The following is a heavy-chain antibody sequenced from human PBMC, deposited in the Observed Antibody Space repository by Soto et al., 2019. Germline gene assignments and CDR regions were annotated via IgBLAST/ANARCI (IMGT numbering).Heavy chain of an antibody. D-gene: IGHD5-18*01. CDR1: GGSISSSSYY. CDR2: IYYSGST. J-gene: IGHJ4*02. CDR3: ARLIQNSYGYSRPGY. Sequence: QLQLQESGPGLVKPSETLSLTCTVSGGSISSSSYYWGWIRQPPGKGLEWIGSIYYSGSTYYNPSLKSRVTISVDTSKNQFSLKLRSVTAADTAVYYCARLIQNSYGYSRPGYWGQGTLVTVSS. V-gene: IGHV4-39*01.